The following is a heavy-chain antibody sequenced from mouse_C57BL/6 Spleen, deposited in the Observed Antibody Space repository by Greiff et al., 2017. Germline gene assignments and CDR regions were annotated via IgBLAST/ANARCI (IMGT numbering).Heavy chain of an antibody. CDR2: IWSGGST. D-gene: IGHD2-1*01. Sequence: VMLVESGPGLVQPSQSLSITCTVSGFSLTSYGVHWVRQSPGKGLEWLGVIWSGGSTDYNAAFISRLSISKDNSKSQVFFKMNSLQADDTAIYYCARYYGNYYFDYWGQGTTLTVSS. CDR1: GFSLTSYG. V-gene: IGHV2-2*01. J-gene: IGHJ2*01. CDR3: ARYYGNYYFDY.